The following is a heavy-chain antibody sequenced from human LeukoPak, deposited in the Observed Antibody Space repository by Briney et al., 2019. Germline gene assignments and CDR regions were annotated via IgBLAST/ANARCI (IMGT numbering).Heavy chain of an antibody. Sequence: GGSLRLSCAASGFTFSSYGMHWVRQAPGKGLEWVAVIWYDGSHKYYADSVKGRFTISRDNSKNTLYLQMNSLRAEDTAVYYCARDGIAVAGDKFDYWGQGTLVTVS. CDR3: ARDGIAVAGDKFDY. J-gene: IGHJ4*02. D-gene: IGHD6-19*01. V-gene: IGHV3-33*01. CDR2: IWYDGSHK. CDR1: GFTFSSYG.